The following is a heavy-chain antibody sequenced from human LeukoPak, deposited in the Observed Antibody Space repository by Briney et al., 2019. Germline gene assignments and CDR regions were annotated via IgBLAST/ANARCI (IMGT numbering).Heavy chain of an antibody. CDR2: IRYDGSNK. CDR3: ARSKRVFRVGATLSEDYYYMDV. J-gene: IGHJ6*03. V-gene: IGHV3-30*02. Sequence: GGSLRLSCAASGFTFSSYGMHWVRQAPGKGLEWVAFIRYDGSNKYYADSVKGRFTISRDNSKNTLYLQMNSLRAEDTAVYYCARSKRVFRVGATLSEDYYYMDVWDKGTTVIVSS. CDR1: GFTFSSYG. D-gene: IGHD1-26*01.